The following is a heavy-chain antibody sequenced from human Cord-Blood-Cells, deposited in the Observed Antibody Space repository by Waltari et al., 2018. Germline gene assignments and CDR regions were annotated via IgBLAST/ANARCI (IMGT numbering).Heavy chain of an antibody. J-gene: IGHJ4*02. D-gene: IGHD6-13*01. V-gene: IGHV4-34*01. CDR3: ARYSSSWYYFDY. CDR1: GRSFSGYY. Sequence: QVQLQQWGAGLLKPSETLSLTCAVYGRSFSGYYWSWIRQPPGKGLEWIGEINHSGSTNYNPSLKSRVTISVDTSKNQFSLKLSSVTAADTAVYYCARYSSSWYYFDYWGQGTLVTVSS. CDR2: INHSGST.